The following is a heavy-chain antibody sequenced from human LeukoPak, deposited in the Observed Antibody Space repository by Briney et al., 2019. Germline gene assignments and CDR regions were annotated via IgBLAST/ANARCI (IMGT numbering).Heavy chain of an antibody. CDR1: GGSITSYY. D-gene: IGHD3-22*01. J-gene: IGHJ4*02. V-gene: IGHV4-59*08. CDR2: IYYTGST. Sequence: SETLSLTCNVSGGSITSYYWNWIRQPPGKGLEWIGHIYYTGSTNSNPSLKSRLTISLGTSKKQFSLKLISVTAADTAIYYCASSYFYDGNRYFDYWGQGALVTVSS. CDR3: ASSYFYDGNRYFDY.